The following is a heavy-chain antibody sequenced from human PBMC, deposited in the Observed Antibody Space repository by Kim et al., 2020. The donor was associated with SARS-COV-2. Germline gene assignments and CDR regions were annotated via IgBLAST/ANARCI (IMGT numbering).Heavy chain of an antibody. J-gene: IGHJ5*02. Sequence: GGSLRLSCAASGFTFSSYSMNWVRQAPGKGLEWVSSISSSSSYIFYADSVKGRFTISRDNAKNSLYLQMNSLRAEDTAVYYCARASGRDYDILTGYYFRGPDWFDPWGQGTLVTVSS. CDR1: GFTFSSYS. CDR2: ISSSSSYI. CDR3: ARASGRDYDILTGYYFRGPDWFDP. D-gene: IGHD3-9*01. V-gene: IGHV3-21*01.